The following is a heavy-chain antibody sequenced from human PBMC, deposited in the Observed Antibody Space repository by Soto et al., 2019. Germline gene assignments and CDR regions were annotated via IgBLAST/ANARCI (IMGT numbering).Heavy chain of an antibody. CDR2: IYPDGSDS. V-gene: IGHV5-51*01. J-gene: IGHJ4*02. D-gene: IGHD5-12*01. CDR3: ARAREGGYGGCDAPLEF. CDR1: GYDFTIYW. Sequence: VQLVQSGAGVKKYGESLRISCKASGYDFTIYWIAWVRQMSGGGLEWLGNIYPDGSDSNYNPSFQGQVTFSVDKSVSTAYVEWTTLKASDTSIYYCARAREGGYGGCDAPLEFWGQGTQVTVSS.